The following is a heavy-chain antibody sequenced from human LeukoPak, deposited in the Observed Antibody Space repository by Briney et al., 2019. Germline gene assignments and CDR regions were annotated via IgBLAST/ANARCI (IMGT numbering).Heavy chain of an antibody. CDR2: SYYSGST. V-gene: IGHV4-59*08. D-gene: IGHD6-13*01. J-gene: IGHJ2*01. CDR1: GGSISSYY. Sequence: SGTLSLTCTVSGGSISSYYWSWIRQLPGKGLEWIGYSYYSGSTNYNPSLKSRVTISVDTSKNQFSLKLTSVTAADTAVYYCARQQQLVLRYFDLWGRGTLVTVSS. CDR3: ARQQQLVLRYFDL.